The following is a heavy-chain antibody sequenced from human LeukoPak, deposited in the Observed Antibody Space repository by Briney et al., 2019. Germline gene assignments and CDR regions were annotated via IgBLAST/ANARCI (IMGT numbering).Heavy chain of an antibody. D-gene: IGHD3-10*01. V-gene: IGHV1-69*05. CDR1: GGTLSSYA. CDR3: ARVRGTYDRNWFDP. CDR2: IIPIFGTA. Sequence: SVKVSCKASGGTLSSYAISWVRQAPGQGLEWMGGIIPIFGTANYAQKFQGRVTITTDESTSTAYMELSSLRSEDTAVYYCARVRGTYDRNWFDPWGQGTLVTVSS. J-gene: IGHJ5*02.